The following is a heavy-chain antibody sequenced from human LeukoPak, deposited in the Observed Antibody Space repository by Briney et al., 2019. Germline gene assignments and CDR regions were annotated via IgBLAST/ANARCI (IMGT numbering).Heavy chain of an antibody. CDR2: INAGNGNT. CDR1: GYTFTSYA. CDR3: ARDAHVYCGGDCYSTYFDY. V-gene: IGHV1-3*03. D-gene: IGHD2-21*02. Sequence: ASVKGSCKASGYTFTSYAMHWVRQAPGQRLEWMGWINAGNGNTKYSQEFQGRVTITRDTSASTAYMELSSLRSEDMAVYYCARDAHVYCGGDCYSTYFDYWGQGTLVTVSS. J-gene: IGHJ4*02.